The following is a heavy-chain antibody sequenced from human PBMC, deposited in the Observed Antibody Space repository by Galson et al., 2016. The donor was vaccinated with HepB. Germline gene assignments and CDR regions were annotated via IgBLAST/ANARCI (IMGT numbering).Heavy chain of an antibody. CDR2: LNGIGSIT. J-gene: IGHJ4*02. V-gene: IGHV3-23*01. Sequence: SLRLSCAASGFNFKAYAMSWVRQAPGKGLEWVSALNGIGSITYYADSVQGRFNISRDNSANPLYLHMNSLRAEDTAVYYCAKHSAARAPRDFDSWGQGTLVTVSS. D-gene: IGHD6-25*01. CDR3: AKHSAARAPRDFDS. CDR1: GFNFKAYA.